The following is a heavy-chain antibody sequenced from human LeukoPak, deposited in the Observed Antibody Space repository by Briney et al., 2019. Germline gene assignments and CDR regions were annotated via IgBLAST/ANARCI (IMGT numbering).Heavy chain of an antibody. V-gene: IGHV3-23*01. CDR2: ITGSGGST. J-gene: IGHJ5*02. D-gene: IGHD3-22*01. CDR3: AKDGSSGYYLTGNWFDP. CDR1: GFTFSSYV. Sequence: GGSLRLSCAASGFTFSSYVMSWVRQAPGKGLEWVSAITGSGGSTYYADSVKGRFTISRDNSKNTLYLQMNSLRAEDTAVYYCAKDGSSGYYLTGNWFDPWGQGTLVTVSS.